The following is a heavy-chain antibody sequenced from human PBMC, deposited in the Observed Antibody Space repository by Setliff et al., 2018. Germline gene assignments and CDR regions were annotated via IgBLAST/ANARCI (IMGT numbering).Heavy chain of an antibody. CDR1: GFTFTNYW. V-gene: IGHV3-7*01. J-gene: IGHJ5*02. CDR3: AGSRAWIPFLES. CDR2: IKQDESEK. D-gene: IGHD3-3*01. Sequence: GSLRLSCAASGFTFTNYWINWVRQAPGKGLEWVANIKQDESEKHYVGSVKGRFTISRDNARNSVYLQMDSLRAEDTAVYYCAGSRAWIPFLESWGQGTLVTVSS.